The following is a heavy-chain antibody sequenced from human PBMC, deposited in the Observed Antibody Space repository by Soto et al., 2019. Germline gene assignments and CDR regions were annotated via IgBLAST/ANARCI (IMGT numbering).Heavy chain of an antibody. D-gene: IGHD6-13*01. J-gene: IGHJ5*02. CDR1: GGTFSSYA. CDR2: IIPIFGTA. Sequence: SVKVSCKASGGTFSSYAISWVRQAPGQGLEWMGGIIPIFGTANYAQKFQGRVTITADESTSTAYMELSSLRSEDTAVYYCARDMKYSSSWYGGNWFDPWGQGTLVTVSS. V-gene: IGHV1-69*13. CDR3: ARDMKYSSSWYGGNWFDP.